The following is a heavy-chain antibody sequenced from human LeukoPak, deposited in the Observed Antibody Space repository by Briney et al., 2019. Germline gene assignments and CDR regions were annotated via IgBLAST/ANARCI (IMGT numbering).Heavy chain of an antibody. CDR2: TYYRSKWYN. Sequence: SQTLSLTCAISGDSVSSNSAAWNWIRQSPSRGREWLGRTYYRSKWYNDYAVSVKSRITINPDTSKNQFSLQLNSVPPEDTAVYYCARVATIPTPIYYYYGMDVWGQGTTVTVSS. CDR1: GDSVSSNSAA. V-gene: IGHV6-1*01. CDR3: ARVATIPTPIYYYYGMDV. J-gene: IGHJ6*02. D-gene: IGHD5-12*01.